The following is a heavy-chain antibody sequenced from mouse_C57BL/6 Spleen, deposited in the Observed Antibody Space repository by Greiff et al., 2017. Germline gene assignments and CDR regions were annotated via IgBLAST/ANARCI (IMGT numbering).Heavy chain of an antibody. D-gene: IGHD1-1*01. CDR1: GYTFTSYW. Sequence: QVQLQQPGTELVKPGASVKLSCKASGYTFTSYWMHWVKQRPGQGLEWIGNINPSNGGTNYNEKFKSKAKLTVDKSSSTAYMQLSSLTSEDSAVYYCARTPNYYGSPAWFAYWGQGTLVTVSA. J-gene: IGHJ3*01. CDR2: INPSNGGT. CDR3: ARTPNYYGSPAWFAY. V-gene: IGHV1-53*01.